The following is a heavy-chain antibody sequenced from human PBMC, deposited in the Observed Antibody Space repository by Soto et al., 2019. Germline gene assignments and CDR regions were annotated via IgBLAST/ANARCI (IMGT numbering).Heavy chain of an antibody. Sequence: QVQLVQSGAEVKKPWASVKVSCKVSGYTLTELSMHWVRQAPGTGLEWMGGFDPEDGETIYAQKFQGRVTMTEDTSTDTAYMELSSLRSEDTAVYYCATGRYCSSTSCYTRGYGMDVWGQGTTVTVSS. CDR2: FDPEDGET. V-gene: IGHV1-24*01. D-gene: IGHD2-2*02. J-gene: IGHJ6*02. CDR1: GYTLTELS. CDR3: ATGRYCSSTSCYTRGYGMDV.